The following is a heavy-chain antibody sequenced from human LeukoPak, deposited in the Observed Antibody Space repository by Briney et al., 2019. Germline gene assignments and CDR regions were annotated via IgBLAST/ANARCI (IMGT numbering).Heavy chain of an antibody. CDR3: AREPRRLPLGYCSSTSCYGSYYYGMDV. D-gene: IGHD2-2*01. Sequence: VASVKVSCKASGGTFSSYAISWVRQAPGQGLEWMGGIIPIFGTANYAQKFQGRVTITADESTSTAYMELSSLRSEDTAVYYCAREPRRLPLGYCSSTSCYGSYYYGMDVWGQGTTVTVSS. V-gene: IGHV1-69*13. CDR1: GGTFSSYA. J-gene: IGHJ6*02. CDR2: IIPIFGTA.